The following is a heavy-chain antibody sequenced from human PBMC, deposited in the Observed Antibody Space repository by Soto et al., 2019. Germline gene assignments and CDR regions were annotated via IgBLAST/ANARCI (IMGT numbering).Heavy chain of an antibody. CDR1: GGTFSSYA. V-gene: IGHV1-69*01. D-gene: IGHD4-17*01. Sequence: QVQLVQSGAEVKKPGSSVKVSCKASGGTFSSYAITWVRQAPGQGLEWMGGIIPIFGTANYAPKFQGRVTITEDESTTSGYMELSSLRSEDTAVYYCARGFNDYGERHSAFGIWGQGRMVTVSS. CDR3: ARGFNDYGERHSAFGI. J-gene: IGHJ3*02. CDR2: IIPIFGTA.